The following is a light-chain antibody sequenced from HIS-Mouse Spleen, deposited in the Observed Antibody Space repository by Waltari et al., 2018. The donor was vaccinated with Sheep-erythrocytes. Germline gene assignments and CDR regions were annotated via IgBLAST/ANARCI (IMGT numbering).Light chain of an antibody. CDR1: KLGDKY. Sequence: SYELTQPPPVSVSPGQTASITCSGDKLGDKYACCYQQKPAQSPVLVIYQDSKRPPGIPERFSGSNSGNTATLTISGTQAMDEADYYCQACDSSTAVFGGGTKLTVL. CDR2: QDS. V-gene: IGLV3-1*01. CDR3: QACDSSTAV. J-gene: IGLJ2*01.